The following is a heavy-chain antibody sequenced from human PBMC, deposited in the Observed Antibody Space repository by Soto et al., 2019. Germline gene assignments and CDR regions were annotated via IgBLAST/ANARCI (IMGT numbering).Heavy chain of an antibody. V-gene: IGHV3-53*01. CDR2: IYGGGST. Sequence: EVQLVESGGGLIQPGGSLRLSCAASGFTVSSNYMSWVRQAPGKGLEWVSVIYGGGSTYYADSVKGRFTISRDNSKNTVYLQMNSLRAEDTAVYYCARAITGTTAFDYWGQGTLVTVSS. J-gene: IGHJ4*02. D-gene: IGHD1-20*01. CDR1: GFTVSSNY. CDR3: ARAITGTTAFDY.